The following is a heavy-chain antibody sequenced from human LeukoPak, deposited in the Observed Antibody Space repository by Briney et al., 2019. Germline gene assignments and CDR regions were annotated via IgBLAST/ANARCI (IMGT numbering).Heavy chain of an antibody. J-gene: IGHJ4*02. CDR3: ARDLQTGTTTWSDY. CDR2: IIPILGIA. Sequence: QXLEWMGXIIPILGIANYAQKFQGRVTITADKSTSTAYMELSSLRSEDTAVYYCARDLQTGTTTWSDYWGQGTLVTVSS. V-gene: IGHV1-69*04. D-gene: IGHD1-7*01.